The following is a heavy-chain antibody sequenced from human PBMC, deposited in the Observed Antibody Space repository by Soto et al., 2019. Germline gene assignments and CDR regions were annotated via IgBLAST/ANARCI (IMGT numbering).Heavy chain of an antibody. V-gene: IGHV3-74*01. CDR2: MNSDGSTT. CDR1: GFTFGNYW. CDR3: STAEVDY. J-gene: IGHJ4*02. Sequence: GGSLRLSCAASGFTFGNYWMHWVRQAPGRGLEWVSRMNSDGSTTNYADSVKGRFTVSRDNAKNTLYLQMNSLRAEDTAVYYCSTAEVDYWGPGTLVTVSS.